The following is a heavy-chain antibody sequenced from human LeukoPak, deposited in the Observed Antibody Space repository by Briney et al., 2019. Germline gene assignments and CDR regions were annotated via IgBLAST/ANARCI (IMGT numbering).Heavy chain of an antibody. D-gene: IGHD5-18*01. V-gene: IGHV3-21*01. CDR2: ITTSSSYI. CDR1: GFTFSIYY. J-gene: IGHJ4*02. Sequence: PGGSLRLSCAASGFTFSIYYMNWVRQAPGKGLEWVSSITTSSSYIYYADSVKGRFTISRDNAKNSLYLQMNSLRAEDTAVYYCARDLGGYSYGSHFDYWGQGTLVTVSS. CDR3: ARDLGGYSYGSHFDY.